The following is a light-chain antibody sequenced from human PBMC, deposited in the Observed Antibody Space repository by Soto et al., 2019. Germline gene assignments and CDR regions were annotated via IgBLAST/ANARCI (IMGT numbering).Light chain of an antibody. V-gene: IGLV7-46*01. Sequence: QAVVTQEPSVSVSPGGTATLTCGSSTGAVTSGHYPYWFQQKPGQAPRTLIYDTNNTHSWTPARFSGSLLGGKAALTLSGAQPEDEAEYYCLLSYGGTYVVFGGGTKLTVL. CDR2: DTN. J-gene: IGLJ2*01. CDR3: LLSYGGTYVV. CDR1: TGAVTSGHY.